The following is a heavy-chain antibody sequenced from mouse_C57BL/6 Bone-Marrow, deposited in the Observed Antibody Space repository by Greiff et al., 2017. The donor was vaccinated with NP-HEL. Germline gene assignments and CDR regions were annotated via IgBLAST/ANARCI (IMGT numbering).Heavy chain of an antibody. CDR2: ISSGSSTI. CDR3: RANWDDEYYFDY. J-gene: IGHJ2*01. Sequence: EVKVVESGGGLVKPGGSLKLSCAASGFTFSDYGMHWVRQAPEKGLEWVAYISSGSSTIYYADTVKGRFTISRDNAKNTLFLQMTSLRSEDTAMYYCRANWDDEYYFDYWGQGTTLTVSS. D-gene: IGHD4-1*01. CDR1: GFTFSDYG. V-gene: IGHV5-17*01.